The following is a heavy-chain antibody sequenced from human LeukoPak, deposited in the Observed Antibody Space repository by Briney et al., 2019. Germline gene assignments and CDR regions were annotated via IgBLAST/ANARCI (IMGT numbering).Heavy chain of an antibody. CDR3: ARAIASSGSRLFDY. CDR1: GGSISSGDYY. V-gene: IGHV4-30-4*01. CDR2: IYYSGST. D-gene: IGHD3-10*01. Sequence: PQTLSLTCTVSGGSISSGDYYWSWIRQPPGKGLEWIGYIYYSGSTYYNPSLKSRVTISLDTSKNQFSLRLTSVTAADTAVYYCARAIASSGSRLFDYWGQGTLVTVSS. J-gene: IGHJ4*02.